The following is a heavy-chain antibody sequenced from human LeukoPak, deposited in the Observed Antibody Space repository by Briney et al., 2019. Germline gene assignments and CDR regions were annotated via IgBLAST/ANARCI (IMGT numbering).Heavy chain of an antibody. CDR3: ARSSSAWELFDY. D-gene: IGHD1-26*01. V-gene: IGHV1-2*02. J-gene: IGHJ4*02. CDR2: INPNSGGT. Sequence: ASVKVSCKASGYTFTGYYMHWVRQAPGQGLEWMGWINPNSGGTNYAQKFQGRVTMTRDTSISTAYMEPSRLRSDDTAVYYCARSSSAWELFDYWGQGTLVTVSS. CDR1: GYTFTGYY.